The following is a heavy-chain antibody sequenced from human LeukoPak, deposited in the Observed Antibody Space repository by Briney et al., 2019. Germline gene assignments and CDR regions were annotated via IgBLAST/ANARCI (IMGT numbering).Heavy chain of an antibody. V-gene: IGHV4-34*01. J-gene: IGHJ4*02. CDR2: INHSGST. Sequence: PSETLSLTCAVYGGSFSGYYWTWIRQPPGEGLEWIGEINHSGSTDYNPSLKSRVAISVDTSKNEFSLKLSSVTAADTALYYCVRGDCSSISCYSTAHWGQGTRVTVSS. CDR3: VRGDCSSISCYSTAH. CDR1: GGSFSGYY. D-gene: IGHD2-2*01.